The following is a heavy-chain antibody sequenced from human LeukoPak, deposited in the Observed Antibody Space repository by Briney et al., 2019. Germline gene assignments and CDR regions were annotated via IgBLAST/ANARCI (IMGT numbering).Heavy chain of an antibody. J-gene: IGHJ4*02. Sequence: SETLSLTCTVSGGSLHNYYWTWIRQPPGRGLEWIGHIYYSRSTYYNPSLKSRVSISVDTSRNQFTLRLSSVTAADTAVYYCARQAWLLDYWGQGTLVTVAS. D-gene: IGHD5-12*01. CDR1: GGSLHNYY. CDR3: ARQAWLLDY. CDR2: IYYSRST. V-gene: IGHV4-59*08.